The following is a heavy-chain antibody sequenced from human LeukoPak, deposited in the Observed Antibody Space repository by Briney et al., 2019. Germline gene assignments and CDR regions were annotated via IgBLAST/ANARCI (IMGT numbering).Heavy chain of an antibody. Sequence: PSETLSLTCTVSGGSISSGGYYWSWIRQPPGKGLEWIGYIYYSGSTYYNPSLKSRVTISVDTSKNQFSLKLSSVTAADTAVYYCARTYYDSSGYYYAGASYFDYWGQGTLVTVSS. V-gene: IGHV4-30-4*08. J-gene: IGHJ4*02. CDR3: ARTYYDSSGYYYAGASYFDY. CDR2: IYYSGST. D-gene: IGHD3-22*01. CDR1: GGSISSGGYY.